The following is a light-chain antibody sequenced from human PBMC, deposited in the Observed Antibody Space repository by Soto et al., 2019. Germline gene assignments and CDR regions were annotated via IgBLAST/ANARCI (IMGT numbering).Light chain of an antibody. V-gene: IGKV1-39*01. Sequence: DIQMTQSPSSLSASVGDRVTITCRASQSISSYLNWYQQKPGKAPKLLIYAASSLQSGVPSRFSGSGSRTDFTLTISSLQPEDFATYYCQRSYSTPFTFGPGTKVDIK. CDR3: QRSYSTPFT. CDR1: QSISSY. J-gene: IGKJ3*01. CDR2: AAS.